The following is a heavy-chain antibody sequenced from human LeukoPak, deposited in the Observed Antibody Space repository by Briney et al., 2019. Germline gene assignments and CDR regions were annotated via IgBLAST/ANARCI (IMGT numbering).Heavy chain of an antibody. CDR1: GFTFSSYE. D-gene: IGHD3-22*01. CDR3: AKSHPGGWYYYDSSGYHHLDY. Sequence: QPGGSLRLSCAASGFTFSSYEMNWVRQAPGKGLEWVSYISSSGSTIYYADSVKGRFTISRDNSKNSLYLQMNSLRTEDTALYYCAKSHPGGWYYYDSSGYHHLDYWGQGTLVTVSS. V-gene: IGHV3-48*03. CDR2: ISSSGSTI. J-gene: IGHJ4*02.